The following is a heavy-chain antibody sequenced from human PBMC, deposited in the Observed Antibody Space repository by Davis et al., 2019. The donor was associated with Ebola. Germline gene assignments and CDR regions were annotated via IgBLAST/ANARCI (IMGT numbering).Heavy chain of an antibody. Sequence: GESLKISCAASGFTFSSYAMSWVRQAPGKGLEWVSYISSSSSTIYYADSVKGRFTISRDNAKNSLYLQMNSLRAEDTAVYYCARDGYSYGSHFDYWGQGTLVTVSS. CDR1: GFTFSSYA. V-gene: IGHV3-48*04. D-gene: IGHD5-18*01. CDR3: ARDGYSYGSHFDY. J-gene: IGHJ4*02. CDR2: ISSSSSTI.